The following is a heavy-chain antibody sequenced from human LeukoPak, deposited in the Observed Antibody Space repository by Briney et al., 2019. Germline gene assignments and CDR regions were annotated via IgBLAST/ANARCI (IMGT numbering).Heavy chain of an antibody. CDR3: ARDLGGSFEY. CDR2: LNQDGSEK. CDR1: GFTFSDYG. V-gene: IGHV3-7*01. D-gene: IGHD1-26*01. Sequence: GGSLRLSCAASGFTFSDYGMSWIRQAPGKGLEWVANLNQDGSEKNYVDSVKGRFTISRDNAKNSLYLQMNSLRAEDTAVFYCARDLGGSFEYWDQGTLVTVSS. J-gene: IGHJ4*02.